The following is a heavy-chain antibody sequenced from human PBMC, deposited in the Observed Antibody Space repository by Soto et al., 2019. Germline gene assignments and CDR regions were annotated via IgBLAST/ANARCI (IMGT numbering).Heavy chain of an antibody. CDR2: ISGGGGST. V-gene: IGHV3-23*01. Sequence: EGQLLESGGGLVQPGGSLRLSCAASGLTFSTSYMSWVRQAPWKGLEWVSAISGGGGSTYYADSVKGRFTISRDNSKNTLYMQMNSLRADDTAVYYCVKREGYGPYYYGMDVWGQGTTVTVSS. J-gene: IGHJ6*02. D-gene: IGHD5-18*01. CDR1: GLTFSTSY. CDR3: VKREGYGPYYYGMDV.